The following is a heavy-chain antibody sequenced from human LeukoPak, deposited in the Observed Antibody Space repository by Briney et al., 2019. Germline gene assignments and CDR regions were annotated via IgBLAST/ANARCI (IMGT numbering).Heavy chain of an antibody. D-gene: IGHD2-8*02. V-gene: IGHV5-51*01. CDR2: ISPGRSDI. CDR1: GYSFTTYW. CDR3: TRREDRTGYSDY. J-gene: IGHJ4*02. Sequence: GESLKISCKGSGYSFTTYWIAWARQMPGKGLERMGIISPGRSDIRYSPSFQGQVTISADTSISTAYLQWSSLKASDSAMYYCTRREDRTGYSDYWGQGTLVTVSS.